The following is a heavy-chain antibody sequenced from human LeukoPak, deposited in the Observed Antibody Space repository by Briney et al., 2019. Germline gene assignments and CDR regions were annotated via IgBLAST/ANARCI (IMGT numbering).Heavy chain of an antibody. D-gene: IGHD2-2*01. CDR1: GYTFTSYD. Sequence: GASVKVSCKASGYTFTSYDINWVRQATGQGLEWMGWMNPNSGNTGYAQKFQGRVTITRNTSISTAYMELSSLRSEDTAVYYCARDSDQDWYFDLWGRGTLVTVSS. V-gene: IGHV1-8*03. CDR3: ARDSDQDWYFDL. J-gene: IGHJ2*01. CDR2: MNPNSGNT.